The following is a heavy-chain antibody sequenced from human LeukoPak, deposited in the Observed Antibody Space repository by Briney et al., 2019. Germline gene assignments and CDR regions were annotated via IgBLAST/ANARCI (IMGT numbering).Heavy chain of an antibody. CDR1: GGTISSSSYY. CDR2: IYYSGGT. D-gene: IGHD3-10*01. J-gene: IGHJ4*02. V-gene: IGHV4-39*01. CDR3: ARLPGARGFDY. Sequence: KPSETLSLTCTVSGGTISSSSYYWGWIRQPPGKGLEWIGSIYYSGGTYYNPSLKSRVTISVDTSKNQFSLKLSSVTAADTAVYYCARLPGARGFDYWGQGTLVTVSS.